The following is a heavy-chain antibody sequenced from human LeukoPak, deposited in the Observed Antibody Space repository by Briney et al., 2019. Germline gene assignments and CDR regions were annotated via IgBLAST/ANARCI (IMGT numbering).Heavy chain of an antibody. J-gene: IGHJ4*02. V-gene: IGHV4-39*01. CDR3: WRAADH. Sequence: SDTLSLTCSFSGGSIRGVGYYWGWVRQPPGKGLEWIASLYSNGNTFYNPSLKSRVTISEESSRSQFSLKLRTVTAADTAVYFCWRAADHWGQGILVTVSS. CDR1: GGSIRGVGYY. CDR2: LYSNGNT.